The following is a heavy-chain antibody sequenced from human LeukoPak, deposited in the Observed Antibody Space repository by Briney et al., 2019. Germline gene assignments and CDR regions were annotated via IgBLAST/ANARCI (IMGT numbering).Heavy chain of an antibody. V-gene: IGHV4-34*01. D-gene: IGHD6-13*01. CDR1: GGSFSGYY. CDR2: INHSGST. CDR3: ARTGRYTSSWFPDY. J-gene: IGHJ4*02. Sequence: SETLSLTCAVYGGSFSGYYWSWIRQPPGKGLEWIGEINHSGSTNYNPSLKSRVTISVDTSKNQFSLKLSSVTAADTAVYYCARTGRYTSSWFPDYWGQGTLVTVSS.